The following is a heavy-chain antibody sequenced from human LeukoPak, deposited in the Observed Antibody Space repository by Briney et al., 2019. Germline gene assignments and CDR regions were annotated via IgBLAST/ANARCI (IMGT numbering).Heavy chain of an antibody. CDR2: IYSCGST. D-gene: IGHD5-24*01. J-gene: IGHJ4*02. V-gene: IGHV3-53*01. CDR1: GFTVSNNY. Sequence: GGSLRLSCVVSGFTVSNNYMSWVRQAPRKGLEWVSLIYSCGSTYYADSVKGRFTISRDNSKNTVYLQMNSLRAEDTAMYYCARRDDHNGRDYWGQGTLVTVSS. CDR3: ARRDDHNGRDY.